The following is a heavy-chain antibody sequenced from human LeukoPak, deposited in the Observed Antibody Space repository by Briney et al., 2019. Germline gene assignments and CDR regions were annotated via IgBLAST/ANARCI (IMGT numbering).Heavy chain of an antibody. CDR3: ARDLRRDGYRSDGY. Sequence: PGGSLRLSCAASGFTFSNAWMSWVRQAPGKGLEWVSSISSSSSYIYYADSVKGRFTISRDNAKNSLYLQMNSLRAEDTAVYYCARDLRRDGYRSDGYWGQGTLVTVSS. V-gene: IGHV3-21*01. CDR2: ISSSSSYI. J-gene: IGHJ4*02. CDR1: GFTFSNAW. D-gene: IGHD5-24*01.